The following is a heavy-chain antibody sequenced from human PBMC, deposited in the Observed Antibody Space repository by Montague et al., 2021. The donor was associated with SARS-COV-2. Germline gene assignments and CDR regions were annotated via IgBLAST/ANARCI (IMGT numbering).Heavy chain of an antibody. J-gene: IGHJ4*02. CDR1: GFTFSSYA. CDR3: AKSSGSYGDYFDY. V-gene: IGHV3-23*03. Sequence: SLRLSCAASGFTFSSYAMSWVRQAPGKGLEWVSVIYSGGSSTFYADSVKGWFTISRDKSKNTLYLQMNSLRAEDTAVYYCAKSSGSYGDYFDYWGQGTLVTVSS. D-gene: IGHD1-26*01. CDR2: IYSGGSST.